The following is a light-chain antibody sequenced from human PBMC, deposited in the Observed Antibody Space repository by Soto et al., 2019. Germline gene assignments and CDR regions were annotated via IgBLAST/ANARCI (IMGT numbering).Light chain of an antibody. CDR2: SAS. V-gene: IGKV3-15*01. CDR1: QSISYN. Sequence: EIVMTESPATLSVSPGERATLSCRASQSISYNLAWYQQKPGQAPRVLIYSASTRATGIPARFSGSGSGTEFTLTISSLQSEDFAVYYCQQYNNWPPITFGQGTRLEIK. J-gene: IGKJ5*01. CDR3: QQYNNWPPIT.